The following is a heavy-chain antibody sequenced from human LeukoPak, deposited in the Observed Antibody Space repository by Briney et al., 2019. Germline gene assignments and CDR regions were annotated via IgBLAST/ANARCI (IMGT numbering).Heavy chain of an antibody. Sequence: SVKVSCKASGGTYSSYTVTWVRQAPGQGLEWMGGIIPMFRTSNYAQKFQGRVTVTTDESTSTAYMELTSLRSEDTAVYYCARVSVDSGYYYLDFWGQGTLVTVSS. CDR3: ARVSVDSGYYYLDF. CDR2: IIPMFRTS. D-gene: IGHD3-22*01. J-gene: IGHJ4*02. V-gene: IGHV1-69*05. CDR1: GGTYSSYT.